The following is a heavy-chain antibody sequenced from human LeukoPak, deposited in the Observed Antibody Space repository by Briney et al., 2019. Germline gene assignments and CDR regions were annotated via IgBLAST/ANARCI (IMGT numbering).Heavy chain of an antibody. CDR1: GGSISSSSYY. J-gene: IGHJ4*02. Sequence: MASETLSLTCTVSGGSISSSSYYWGWIRQPPGKGLEWIGSIYYSGSTYYNPSLKSRVTISVDTSKNQFSLKLSSVTAADTAVYYCARGPPRLGYWGQGTLVTVSS. CDR3: ARGPPRLGY. CDR2: IYYSGST. V-gene: IGHV4-39*01.